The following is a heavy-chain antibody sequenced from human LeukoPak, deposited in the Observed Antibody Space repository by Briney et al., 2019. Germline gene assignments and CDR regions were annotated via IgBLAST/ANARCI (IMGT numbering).Heavy chain of an antibody. Sequence: ASVKVSCKASGYTFTSYGISWVRQAPGQGLEWMGGIIPIFGTANYAQKFQGRVTITADESTSTAYMELSSLRSEDTAVYYCAKGEMATITPFDYWGQGTLVTVSS. CDR2: IIPIFGTA. J-gene: IGHJ4*02. CDR3: AKGEMATITPFDY. V-gene: IGHV1-69*13. CDR1: GYTFTSYG. D-gene: IGHD5-24*01.